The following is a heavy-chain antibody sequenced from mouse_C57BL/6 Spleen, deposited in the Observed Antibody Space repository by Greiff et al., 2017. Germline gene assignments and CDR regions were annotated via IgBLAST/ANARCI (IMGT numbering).Heavy chain of an antibody. Sequence: EVKLVESGGGLVKPGGSLKLSCAASGFTFSDYGMHWVRQAPEKGLEWVAYISSGSSTIYYADTVKGRFTISRDNAKNTLFLQMTSLRSEDTAMYYCASEVTTVVGAMDYWGQGTSVTVSS. CDR2: ISSGSSTI. CDR1: GFTFSDYG. J-gene: IGHJ4*01. CDR3: ASEVTTVVGAMDY. D-gene: IGHD1-1*01. V-gene: IGHV5-17*01.